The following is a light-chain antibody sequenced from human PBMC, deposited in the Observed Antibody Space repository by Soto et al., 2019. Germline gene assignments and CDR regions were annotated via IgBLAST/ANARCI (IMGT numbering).Light chain of an antibody. V-gene: IGLV2-23*02. J-gene: IGLJ1*01. CDR3: CSYAGSSTYV. CDR1: SSDVGSYNL. Sequence: QPALAQPASVSGSPGQSITISCTGTSSDVGSYNLVSWYQQHPGKAPKLMIYEVNKRPSGVSSRFSGSKSGNTASLTISGLQAEDEADYYCCSYAGSSTYVFGTGTKLTVL. CDR2: EVN.